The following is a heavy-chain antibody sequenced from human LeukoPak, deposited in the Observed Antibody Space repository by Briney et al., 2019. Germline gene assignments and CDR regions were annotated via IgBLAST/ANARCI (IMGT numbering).Heavy chain of an antibody. J-gene: IGHJ3*02. V-gene: IGHV4-30-4*07. CDR1: GGSISSGGYS. Sequence: PSQTLSLTCAVSGGSISSGGYSWSWIRQPPGKGLEWIGYIYYSGSTNYNPSLKSRVTISVDTSKNQFSLKLSSVTAADTAVYCCAAGLGSWALDAFDIWGQGTMVTVSS. CDR2: IYYSGST. D-gene: IGHD3-10*01. CDR3: AAGLGSWALDAFDI.